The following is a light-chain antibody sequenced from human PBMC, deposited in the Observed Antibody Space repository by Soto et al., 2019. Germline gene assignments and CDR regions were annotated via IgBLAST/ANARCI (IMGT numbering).Light chain of an antibody. CDR2: ANN. V-gene: IGLV1-40*01. CDR1: SSNVGAGYD. CDR3: QSYDSSLNSRV. J-gene: IGLJ2*01. Sequence: QAVVTQPPSVSGAPGQRVTMSCTGSSSNVGAGYDVHWYQHLPGTGPKLLIYANNNRPSGVPDRFSGSKSGTSASLAISGLQAEDEADYYCQSYDSSLNSRVFGGGTKLTVL.